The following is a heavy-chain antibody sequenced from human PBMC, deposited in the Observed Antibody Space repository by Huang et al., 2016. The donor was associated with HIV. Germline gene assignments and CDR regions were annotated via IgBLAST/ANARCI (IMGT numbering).Heavy chain of an antibody. Sequence: VQLVQSGAEVKRPGASVKVSCRASGGTFSTNAVSWVRQAPGQGLEWMGGIIAMLGTTNYAQRFQGKVTITADESSSTVYMELSSLRSDDTAVYYCARQPYCGGDCAHYYYFYMDVWGKGTTVTVSS. CDR3: ARQPYCGGDCAHYYYFYMDV. J-gene: IGHJ6*03. CDR2: IIAMLGTT. D-gene: IGHD2-21*02. V-gene: IGHV1-69*13. CDR1: GGTFSTNA.